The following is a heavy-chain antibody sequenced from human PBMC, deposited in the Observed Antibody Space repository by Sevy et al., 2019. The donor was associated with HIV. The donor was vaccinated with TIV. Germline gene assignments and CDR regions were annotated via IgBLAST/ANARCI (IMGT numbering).Heavy chain of an antibody. CDR1: GYTFTSYD. CDR3: AGGWGVGDYVSHGMDV. J-gene: IGHJ6*02. CDR2: MNPNSGNT. V-gene: IGHV1-8*01. D-gene: IGHD4-17*01. Sequence: ASVKVSCKASGYTFTSYDINWVRQATGQGLEWMGWMNPNSGNTGYAQKFQGRVTMTRNTSISTAYMELSSLRSEDTAVSYCAGGWGVGDYVSHGMDVWGQGTTVTVSS.